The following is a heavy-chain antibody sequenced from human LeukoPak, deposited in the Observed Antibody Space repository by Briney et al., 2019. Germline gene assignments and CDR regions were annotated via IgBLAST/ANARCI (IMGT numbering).Heavy chain of an antibody. Sequence: PGRSLRLSCAASGFTFDDYAMHWVRQAPGKGLEWVSGISWNSGSIGYADSVKGRFTISRDNAKNSLHLQMNSLRAEDTALYYCAKDYSSGPPLDAFDIWGQGTMVTVSS. J-gene: IGHJ3*02. V-gene: IGHV3-9*01. CDR1: GFTFDDYA. CDR2: ISWNSGSI. D-gene: IGHD6-19*01. CDR3: AKDYSSGPPLDAFDI.